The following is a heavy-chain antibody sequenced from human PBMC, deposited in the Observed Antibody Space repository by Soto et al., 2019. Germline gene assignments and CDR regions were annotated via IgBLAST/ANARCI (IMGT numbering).Heavy chain of an antibody. CDR1: GGSISSYY. J-gene: IGHJ6*02. Sequence: PSETLSLTCTVSGGSISSYYWSWIRQPPGKGLEWIGYIYYSGSTNYNPSLKSRVTISVDTSKNQFSLKLSSVTAADTAVYYCARTLHIYYYYGMDVWGQGNTVTVSS. CDR3: ARTLHIYYYYGMDV. CDR2: IYYSGST. V-gene: IGHV4-59*01.